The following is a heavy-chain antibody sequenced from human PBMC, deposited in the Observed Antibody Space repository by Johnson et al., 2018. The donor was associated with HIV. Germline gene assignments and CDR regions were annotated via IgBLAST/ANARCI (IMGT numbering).Heavy chain of an antibody. D-gene: IGHD3-10*01. V-gene: IGHV3-66*01. J-gene: IGHJ3*02. Sequence: VQLLESGGGLVQPGGSLRLSCAASGFAVSSNYMSWVRQAPGKGLEWVSVIYSGGSTYYADSVKGRFTISSDNSKNTLYLQMKRLRAVDTAVSYCARVGAGHIGGPDMVFDIWGQGTMVTVSS. CDR3: ARVGAGHIGGPDMVFDI. CDR2: IYSGGST. CDR1: GFAVSSNY.